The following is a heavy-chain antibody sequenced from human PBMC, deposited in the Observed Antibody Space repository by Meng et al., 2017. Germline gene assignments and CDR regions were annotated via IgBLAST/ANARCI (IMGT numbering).Heavy chain of an antibody. CDR1: GFTFSSYA. V-gene: IGHV3-30*04. J-gene: IGHJ4*02. D-gene: IGHD6-13*01. CDR3: AKDWAAGTARYFDY. CDR2: ISYDGSNK. Sequence: GESLKISCAASGFTFSSYAMHWVRQAPGKGLEWVAVISYDGSNKYYADSVKGRFTISRDNSKNTLYLQMNSPRAEDTAVYYCAKDWAAGTARYFDYWGQGTLVTVSS.